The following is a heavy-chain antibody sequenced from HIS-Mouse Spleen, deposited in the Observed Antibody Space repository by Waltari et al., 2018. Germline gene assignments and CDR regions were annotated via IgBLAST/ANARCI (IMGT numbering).Heavy chain of an antibody. J-gene: IGHJ3*02. CDR2: IYHSGST. CDR1: GYSISRGYY. Sequence: QVQLQESGPGLVKPSETLSLTCPVSGYSISRGYYWGWIRRPPGKGLEWIGSIYHSGSTYYNPSLKSRVTISVDTSKNQFSLKLSSVTAADTAVYYCARDPGYSSSSNAFDIWGQGTMVTVSS. D-gene: IGHD6-6*01. CDR3: ARDPGYSSSSNAFDI. V-gene: IGHV4-38-2*02.